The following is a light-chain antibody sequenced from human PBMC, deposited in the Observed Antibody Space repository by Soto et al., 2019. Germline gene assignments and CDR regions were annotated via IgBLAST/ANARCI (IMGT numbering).Light chain of an antibody. CDR1: QSIRSNY. Sequence: EIVLTQSPGTLSLSPVERATLSCRASQSIRSNYLAWYQQKPGQAPRLLIYGASRRATGIPDRFSGSGSGTDFTLTISRLEPEDFAVYHCQQYGWSPLNCGGGTKVDIK. J-gene: IGKJ4*01. V-gene: IGKV3-20*01. CDR2: GAS. CDR3: QQYGWSPLN.